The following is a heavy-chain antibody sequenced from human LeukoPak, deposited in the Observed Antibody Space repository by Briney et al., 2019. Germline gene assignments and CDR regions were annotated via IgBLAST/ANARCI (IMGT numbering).Heavy chain of an antibody. CDR2: FDPEDGET. V-gene: IGHV1-24*01. CDR1: GYTLTELS. J-gene: IGHJ4*02. Sequence: GASVKVSCKVSGYTLTELSLHWVRQAPGKGLEWMGGFDPEDGETIYAQKFQGRVTMTEDTSTDTAYMELSSLRSEDTAVYYCATDPIKQWLVPGDYWGQGTLVTVSS. D-gene: IGHD6-19*01. CDR3: ATDPIKQWLVPGDY.